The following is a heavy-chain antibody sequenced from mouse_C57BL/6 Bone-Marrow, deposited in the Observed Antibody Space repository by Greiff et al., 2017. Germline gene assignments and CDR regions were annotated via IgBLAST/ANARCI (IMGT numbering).Heavy chain of an antibody. CDR1: GYSITSDY. J-gene: IGHJ1*03. CDR3: ARYQGKLTGDYWYFDV. CDR2: ISYSGST. V-gene: IGHV3-8*01. Sequence: EVKLQESGPGLAKPSQTLSLTCSVTGYSITSDYWNWIRKFPGNKLEYMGYISYSGSTYYTPSLKSRISITRDTSKNQYYLQLNSVTTEDTATYYCARYQGKLTGDYWYFDVWGTGTTVTVSS. D-gene: IGHD4-1*01.